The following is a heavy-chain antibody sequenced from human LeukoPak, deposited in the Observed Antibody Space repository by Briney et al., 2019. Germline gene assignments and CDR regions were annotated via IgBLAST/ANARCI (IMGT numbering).Heavy chain of an antibody. J-gene: IGHJ5*02. Sequence: PSETLSLTCTVSGGSISSSSYYWGWIRQPPGKGLEWIGSIYYSGSTYYNPSLKSRVTISVDTSKNQFSLKLSSVTAADTAVYYCALDVAPRRGHYYGSGPNWFDPWGQGTLSPSPQ. CDR2: IYYSGST. CDR3: ALDVAPRRGHYYGSGPNWFDP. D-gene: IGHD3-10*01. CDR1: GGSISSSSYY. V-gene: IGHV4-39*01.